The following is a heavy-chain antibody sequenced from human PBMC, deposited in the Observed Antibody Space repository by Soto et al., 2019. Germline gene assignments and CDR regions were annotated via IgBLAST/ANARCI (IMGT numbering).Heavy chain of an antibody. CDR2: IYYSGST. CDR3: AREGSYSAYNFAHGIQLWAFDF. V-gene: IGHV4-30-4*01. D-gene: IGHD5-12*01. CDR1: GGSISSGDYY. J-gene: IGHJ4*02. Sequence: KPSETLSLTCTVSGGSISSGDYYWSWIRQPPGKGLEWIGYIYYSGSTYYNPSLKSRVTISVDTSKNHFSLNLSSVTAADMAVYYCAREGSYSAYNFAHGIQLWAFDFWGQGALVTVSS.